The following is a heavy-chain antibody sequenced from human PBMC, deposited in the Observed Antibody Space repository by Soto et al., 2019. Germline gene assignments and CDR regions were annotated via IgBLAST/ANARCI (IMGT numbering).Heavy chain of an antibody. CDR1: GFTFSSYA. CDR3: AREQWLVPFDY. CDR2: ISYDGSNK. Sequence: QVQLVESGGGVVQPGRSLRLSCAASGFTFSSYAMHWVRQAPGKGLEWVAVISYDGSNKYYADSVKGRFTISRDNSKNTQYLQMNSLRAEDTAVYYCAREQWLVPFDYWGQGTLVTVSS. J-gene: IGHJ4*02. D-gene: IGHD6-19*01. V-gene: IGHV3-30-3*01.